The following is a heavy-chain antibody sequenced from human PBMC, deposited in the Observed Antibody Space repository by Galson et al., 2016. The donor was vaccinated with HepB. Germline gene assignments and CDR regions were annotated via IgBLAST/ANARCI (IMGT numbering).Heavy chain of an antibody. V-gene: IGHV1-18*01. CDR3: ARGYYGSGSYYYFFYGMDV. CDR2: ISTYKGDT. CDR1: GYTFTDYG. J-gene: IGHJ6*02. Sequence: SVKVSCKASGYTFTDYGISWVRQAPGQGLEWVGWISTYKGDTHYGQKVQARVTMTTDTSTSTAYMELRSLTSDDTAVYYCARGYYGSGSYYYFFYGMDVWGQGTTVTVSS. D-gene: IGHD3-10*01.